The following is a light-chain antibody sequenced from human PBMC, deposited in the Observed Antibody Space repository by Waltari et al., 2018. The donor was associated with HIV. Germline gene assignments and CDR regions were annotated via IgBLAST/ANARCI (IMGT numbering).Light chain of an antibody. V-gene: IGLV1-51*01. CDR3: GTWDSSLAAVV. CDR2: DDE. Sequence: QSVLTQPPSVSAAPGQRVSISCSGSSSNIENNFVSWYQQLPGTAPKPLIYDDEHRPSEMPDRFSVSKVGTSATLGISGLQTGDEAYYYCGTWDSSLAAVVFGGGTKLTVL. CDR1: SSNIENNF. J-gene: IGLJ3*02.